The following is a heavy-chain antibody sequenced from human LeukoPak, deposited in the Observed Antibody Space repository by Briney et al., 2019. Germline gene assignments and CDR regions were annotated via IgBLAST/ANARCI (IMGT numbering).Heavy chain of an antibody. D-gene: IGHD3-22*01. CDR3: LYYDSSGYDAFDI. J-gene: IGHJ3*02. V-gene: IGHV3-21*01. Sequence: GGSLRLSCAASGFTFSSYSMNWVRQALGKGLEWVSSISSSSSYIYYADSVKGRFTISRDNAKNSLYLQMNSLRAEDTAVYYCLYYDSSGYDAFDIWGQGTMVTVSS. CDR1: GFTFSSYS. CDR2: ISSSSSYI.